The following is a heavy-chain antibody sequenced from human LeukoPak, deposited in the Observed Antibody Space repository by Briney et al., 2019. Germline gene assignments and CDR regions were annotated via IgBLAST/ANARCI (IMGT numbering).Heavy chain of an antibody. J-gene: IGHJ4*02. CDR1: GGSISRGGYY. CDR3: ARDLGGLRN. V-gene: IGHV4-31*03. Sequence: SETLSLTCTVSGGSISRGGYYWSWIRQHPGKGLEWIGYIYYSGSTYYNPSLKSRVTISVDSSKNQFSLKLSSVTAADTAVYYCARDLGGLRNWGQGTLVTVSS. CDR2: IYYSGST. D-gene: IGHD3-10*01.